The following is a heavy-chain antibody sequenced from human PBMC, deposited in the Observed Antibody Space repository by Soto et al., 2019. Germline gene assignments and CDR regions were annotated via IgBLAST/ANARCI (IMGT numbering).Heavy chain of an antibody. J-gene: IGHJ6*03. CDR2: INPSGGST. CDR1: GYTFTSYY. CDR3: ARAYAEYCSSTSCYPYYYYYYMDV. D-gene: IGHD2-2*01. Sequence: GASVKVSCKASGYTFTSYYMHWVRQAPGQGLEWMGIINPSGGSTSYAQKFQGRVTMTRDTSTSTVYMELSSLRSEDTAVYYCARAYAEYCSSTSCYPYYYYYYMDVWGKGTTVTVSS. V-gene: IGHV1-46*03.